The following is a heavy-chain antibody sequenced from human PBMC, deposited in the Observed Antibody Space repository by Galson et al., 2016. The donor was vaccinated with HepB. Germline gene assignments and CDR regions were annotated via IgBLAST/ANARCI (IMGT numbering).Heavy chain of an antibody. CDR1: GFTVSSNY. CDR3: AKNKATARVWGHYFYYMDV. CDR2: VYSDGST. V-gene: IGHV3-53*01. Sequence: SLRLSCAASGFTVSSNYLSWVRQAPGKGLEWVSIVYSDGSTYYSDSVRGRFTNSSDNLNNIVYLQMNSLRAEDTAVYFCAKNKATARVWGHYFYYMDVWGKGTLVTVSS. D-gene: IGHD3-16*01. J-gene: IGHJ6*03.